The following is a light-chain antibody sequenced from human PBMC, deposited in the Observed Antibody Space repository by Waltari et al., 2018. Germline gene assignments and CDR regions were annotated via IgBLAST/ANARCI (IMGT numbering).Light chain of an antibody. J-gene: IGKJ4*01. CDR3: QQGSVLPLT. Sequence: EIVFTQSPATLSLSAGERATLSCRASQSVFNYLACYQQKPGQAPRLLIYDTSKRATGIPARFSGSGSGTDFTLTISNLEAEDFALYFCQQGSVLPLTFGGWTKVDIK. CDR1: QSVFNY. V-gene: IGKV3-11*01. CDR2: DTS.